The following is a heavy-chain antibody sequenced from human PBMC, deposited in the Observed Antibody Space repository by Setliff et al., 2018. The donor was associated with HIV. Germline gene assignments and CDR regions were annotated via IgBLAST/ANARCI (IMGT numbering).Heavy chain of an antibody. CDR2: ISAYNGNT. J-gene: IGHJ3*02. CDR1: GYSFSSYG. Sequence: ASVKVSCKASGYSFSSYGISWVRQAPGQGLEWMGWISAYNGNTNYAHNLQGRVTMTTDTSTRTAYMELRSLRSDDTAVYYCARDRQLVLWFDYEGAFDIWGQGTMVTVSS. CDR3: ARDRQLVLWFDYEGAFDI. D-gene: IGHD6-13*01. V-gene: IGHV1-18*01.